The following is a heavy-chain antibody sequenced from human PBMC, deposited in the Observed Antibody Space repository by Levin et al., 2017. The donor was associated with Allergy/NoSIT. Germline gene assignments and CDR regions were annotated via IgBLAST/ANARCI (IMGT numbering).Heavy chain of an antibody. CDR1: GGSFSGYY. CDR2: INHSGST. J-gene: IGHJ6*02. V-gene: IGHV4-34*01. Sequence: SETLSLTCAVYGGSFSGYYWSWIRQPPGEGLEWIGEINHSGSTNYNPSLKSRVTISVDTSKNQFSLKLSSVTAADTAVYYCARGYGSGSLNTDYYGMDVWGQGTTVTVSS. D-gene: IGHD3-10*01. CDR3: ARGYGSGSLNTDYYGMDV.